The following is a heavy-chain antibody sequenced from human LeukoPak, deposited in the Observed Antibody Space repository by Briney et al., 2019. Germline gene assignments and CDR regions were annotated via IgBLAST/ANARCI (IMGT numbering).Heavy chain of an antibody. J-gene: IGHJ4*02. V-gene: IGHV4-59*08. CDR2: IYYSGST. D-gene: IGHD4-17*01. Sequence: PSETLSPTCTVSGGSISSFYWSWIRQPPGKGLEWIGYIYYSGSTNYNPSLNSRVTISVDTSKNQFSLKLSSVTAADTAVYYCARHADGNQVDYWGQGTLVTVSS. CDR3: ARHADGNQVDY. CDR1: GGSISSFY.